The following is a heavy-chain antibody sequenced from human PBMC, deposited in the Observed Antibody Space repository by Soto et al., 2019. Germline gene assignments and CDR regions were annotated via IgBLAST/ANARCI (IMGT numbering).Heavy chain of an antibody. J-gene: IGHJ4*02. V-gene: IGHV3-30-3*01. D-gene: IGHD3-3*01. CDR1: GFTFSSSA. CDR3: ARDKRDLRFLEWSYYFDY. CDR2: ISYDGSNK. Sequence: QVQLVESGGGVVQPGRSLRLSCAASGFTFSSSAMHWVRQAPGKGLEWVAVISYDGSNKYYADSVKGRFTISRDDSKNTPYLQKNSLRAEDTAVYYCARDKRDLRFLEWSYYFDYWGQGTLVTVSS.